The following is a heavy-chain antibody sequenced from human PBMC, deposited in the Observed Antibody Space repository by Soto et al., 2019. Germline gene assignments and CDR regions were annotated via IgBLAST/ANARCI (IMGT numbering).Heavy chain of an antibody. J-gene: IGHJ5*02. CDR2: INSRSTYT. V-gene: IGHV3-11*06. CDR3: ARDFEGYYADL. Sequence: QVYLVESGGGLVKPGGSLRLSCVTSGFTFGDFDMSWMRQAPGKGLEWVSHINSRSTYTNYADSVKGRFTVSRDNAKNSLSLQMNSLRVEDTAVYYCARDFEGYYADLWGQGTLVTVSP. CDR1: GFTFGDFD. D-gene: IGHD3-22*01.